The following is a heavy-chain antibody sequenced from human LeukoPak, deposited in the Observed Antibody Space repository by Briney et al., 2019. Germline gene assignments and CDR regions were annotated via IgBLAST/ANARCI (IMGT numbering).Heavy chain of an antibody. V-gene: IGHV1-2*02. J-gene: IGHJ6*03. CDR2: INPNSGGT. D-gene: IGHD3-3*01. Sequence: ASVKVSCKASGYTFTGYYMHWVRQAPGQGLEWMGWINPNSGGTNYAQKFQGRVTMTRDTSISTAYMELSRLRSDDTAVYYCARDLEYDFWSGYYTRRSYYYYYMDVWGKGTTVTVS. CDR3: ARDLEYDFWSGYYTRRSYYYYYMDV. CDR1: GYTFTGYY.